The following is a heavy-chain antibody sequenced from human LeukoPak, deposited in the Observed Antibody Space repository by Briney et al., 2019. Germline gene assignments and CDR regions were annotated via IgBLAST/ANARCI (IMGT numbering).Heavy chain of an antibody. CDR3: ARREQQLVLGAEYFQH. V-gene: IGHV3-23*01. CDR2: ISGSGGST. CDR1: GFTFSSYA. Sequence: GGSLRLSCAASGFTFSSYAMSWVRQAPGKGLEWVSAISGSGGSTYYADSVKGRFTISRDNSKNTLYLQMNSLRAEDTAVYYCARREQQLVLGAEYFQHWGQGTLVTVSS. J-gene: IGHJ1*01. D-gene: IGHD6-13*01.